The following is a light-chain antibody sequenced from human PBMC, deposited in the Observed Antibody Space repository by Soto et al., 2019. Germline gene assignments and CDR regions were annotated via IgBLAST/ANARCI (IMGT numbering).Light chain of an antibody. V-gene: IGKV3-15*01. J-gene: IGKJ1*01. CDR2: GAS. CDR1: QSVRSN. CDR3: QQYDNWPPPWT. Sequence: EIVMTQSPATLSVSPGERATLSCRASQSVRSNLAWYQQKPGQTPRLLIYGASTRATDIPARFSGSGSGTEFTLTISSLQSEDFAVYYCQQYDNWPPPWTFGQGTKVEI.